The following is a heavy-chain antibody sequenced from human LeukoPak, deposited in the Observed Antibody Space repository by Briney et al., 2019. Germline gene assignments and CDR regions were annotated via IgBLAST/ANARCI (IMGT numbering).Heavy chain of an antibody. D-gene: IGHD6-19*01. V-gene: IGHV3-13*04. CDR3: ARATISVAYAFDI. J-gene: IGHJ3*02. CDR1: GFIFSDFD. CDR2: IGITGDT. Sequence: GGSLRLSCAASGFIFSDFDMHWVRQVTGKGLEWVSAIGITGDTYYPGSVKGRFTISRENAKNSLYLQMNSLRAEDTAVYYCARATISVAYAFDIWGQGTMVTVSS.